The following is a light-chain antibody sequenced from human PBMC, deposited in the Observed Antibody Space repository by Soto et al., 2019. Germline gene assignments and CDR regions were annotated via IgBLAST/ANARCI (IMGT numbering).Light chain of an antibody. CDR1: QGISSY. Sequence: ALRMTQSPSSFSASTGDRVAITCRSSQGISSYLAWYQQKPGKAPKLLIYAASTLQSGVPSSFSGSRSRTDFTLTISCLQSEDFATYYCQQYYSYPYTFGQGNKLEIK. CDR3: QQYYSYPYT. CDR2: AAS. J-gene: IGKJ2*01. V-gene: IGKV1-8*01.